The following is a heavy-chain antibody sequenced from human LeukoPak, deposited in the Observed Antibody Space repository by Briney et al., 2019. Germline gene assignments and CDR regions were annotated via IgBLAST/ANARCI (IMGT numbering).Heavy chain of an antibody. CDR3: ARLPGLLGSGSYSYS. CDR2: ISSSSSYI. CDR1: GFTFSSYS. J-gene: IGHJ3*01. D-gene: IGHD3-10*01. V-gene: IGHV3-21*01. Sequence: PGGSLRLSCAASGFTFSSYSMNWVRQAPGKGLEWVSSISSSSSYIYYADSVKGRFTISRDNAKNSLYLQMNSLRVEDTAVYYCARLPGLLGSGSYSYSWGQGTMVTVSS.